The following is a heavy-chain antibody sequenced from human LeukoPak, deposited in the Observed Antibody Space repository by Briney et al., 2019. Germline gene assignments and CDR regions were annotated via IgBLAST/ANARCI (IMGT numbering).Heavy chain of an antibody. D-gene: IGHD3-3*01. V-gene: IGHV4-39*07. CDR2: IYYSGST. Sequence: SETLSLTCTVSGGSISSSSYYWGWIRQPPGKGLEWIGSIYYSGSTNYNPSLKSRVTISVDTSKNQFSLKLSSVTAADTAVYYCASSVPHDFWSGYYEPWGQGTLVTVSS. CDR3: ASSVPHDFWSGYYEP. J-gene: IGHJ5*02. CDR1: GGSISSSSYY.